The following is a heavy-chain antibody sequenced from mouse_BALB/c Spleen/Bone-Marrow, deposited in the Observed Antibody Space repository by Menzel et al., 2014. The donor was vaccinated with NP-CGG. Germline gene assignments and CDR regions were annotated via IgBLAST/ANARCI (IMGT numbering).Heavy chain of an antibody. CDR1: GYTFTSYW. CDR2: INPSNGRT. CDR3: ARGGFDY. J-gene: IGHJ2*01. Sequence: QVQLKQSGAELVKPGASVKLSCKASGYTFTSYWMHWVKRRPGQGLEWIGEINPSNGRTNYNEKFKSKATLTVDKSSSTAYMQPSSLTSEDSAVYSCARGGFDYWGQGTTLTVSS. V-gene: IGHV1S81*02.